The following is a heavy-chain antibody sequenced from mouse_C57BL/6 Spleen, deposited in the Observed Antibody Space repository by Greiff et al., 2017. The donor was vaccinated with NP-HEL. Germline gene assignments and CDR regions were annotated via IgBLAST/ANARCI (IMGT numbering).Heavy chain of an antibody. V-gene: IGHV1-52*01. CDR3: ARYVYGNFSMDY. CDR2: IDPSDSET. D-gene: IGHD2-1*01. CDR1: GYTFTSYW. J-gene: IGHJ4*01. Sequence: QVQLQQPGAELVRPGSSVRLSCKASGYTFTSYWMHWVKQRPIQGLEWIGNIDPSDSETHYNQKFKDKATLTVDKSSSTAYMQLSSLTSEDSAVYYCARYVYGNFSMDYWGQGTSVTVSS.